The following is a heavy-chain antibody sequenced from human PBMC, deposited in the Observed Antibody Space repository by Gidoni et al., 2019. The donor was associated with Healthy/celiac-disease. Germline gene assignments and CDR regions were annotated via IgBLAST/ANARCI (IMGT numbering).Heavy chain of an antibody. CDR1: GFTFSSYG. CDR3: ATQPWDYYGSGSYGMDV. CDR2: ISYDGSNK. V-gene: IGHV3-30*03. J-gene: IGHJ6*02. Sequence: QVQLVESGGGVVQPGRSLRLSCAASGFTFSSYGMHWVRQAPGKGLAWVAVISYDGSNKYYADSVKGRFTISRDNSKNTLYLQMNSLRAEDTAVYYCATQPWDYYGSGSYGMDVWGQGTTVTVSS. D-gene: IGHD3-10*01.